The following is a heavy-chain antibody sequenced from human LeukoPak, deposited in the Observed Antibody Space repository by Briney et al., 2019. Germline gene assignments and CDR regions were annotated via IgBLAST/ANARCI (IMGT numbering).Heavy chain of an antibody. V-gene: IGHV3-53*01. D-gene: IGHD6-19*01. CDR1: GFTVSFNY. Sequence: GGSLRLSSAASGFTVSFNYMSWVRQAPGKGLEWISVIYSGGSTYYADSVKGRFTISRDDSKNTLYLQMNSLRAEDTAIYYCARAQWRTYSYYYMDVWGKGTTVTVSS. CDR2: IYSGGST. J-gene: IGHJ6*03. CDR3: ARAQWRTYSYYYMDV.